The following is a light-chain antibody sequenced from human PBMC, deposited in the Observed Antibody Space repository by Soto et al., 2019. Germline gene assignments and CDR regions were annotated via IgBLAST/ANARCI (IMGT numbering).Light chain of an antibody. V-gene: IGKV3-15*01. CDR3: QQYKNWPRT. CDR1: ESVSNN. J-gene: IGKJ1*01. CDR2: GAS. Sequence: ETVMTQSAATLSVSPGERATLSCRASESVSNNLVWYQQKPGQAPRLLIYGASTRVTGIPARFSGSGSGTEFTLTISNLQSEDFAVYYCQQYKNWPRTFGQGTKVESK.